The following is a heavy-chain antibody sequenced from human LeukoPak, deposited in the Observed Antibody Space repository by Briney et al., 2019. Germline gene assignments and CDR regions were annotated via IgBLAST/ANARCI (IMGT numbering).Heavy chain of an antibody. Sequence: PGGSLRLSCAASGFTFSSYAMSWVRQAPGKGLEWVSAISGSGGSTYYADSVKGRFTISRDNSKNTLYLQMNSLRAEDTAVYYCARPYNYYDSSGYYSYHFDYWGQGTLVTVSS. J-gene: IGHJ4*02. CDR3: ARPYNYYDSSGYYSYHFDY. V-gene: IGHV3-23*01. CDR1: GFTFSSYA. CDR2: ISGSGGST. D-gene: IGHD3-22*01.